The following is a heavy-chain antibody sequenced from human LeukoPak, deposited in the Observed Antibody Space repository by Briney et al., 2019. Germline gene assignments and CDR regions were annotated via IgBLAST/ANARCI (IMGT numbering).Heavy chain of an antibody. Sequence: GGSLRLSCAASGFTFSSYSMNWVRQAPGKGLEWVSSISSSSSYIYYADSVKGRFTISRDNSKNTLYLQMNSLRTEDTAVYYCARAGSSGFYGSGSSNFDFWGQGTLVTVSS. D-gene: IGHD3-10*01. CDR3: ARAGSSGFYGSGSSNFDF. V-gene: IGHV3-21*01. CDR1: GFTFSSYS. CDR2: ISSSSSYI. J-gene: IGHJ4*02.